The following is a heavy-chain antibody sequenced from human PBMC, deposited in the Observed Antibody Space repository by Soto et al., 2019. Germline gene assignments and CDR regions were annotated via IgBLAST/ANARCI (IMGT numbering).Heavy chain of an antibody. J-gene: IGHJ6*02. CDR2: IDPSDSYT. CDR3: SSGNIAAGNPSCGTDV. V-gene: IGHV5-10-1*01. Sequence: PGESLKISCKGSGYSFTSYWISWVRQMPGKGLEWMGRIDPSDSYTNYSPSFQGHVTISADKSISTAYLQWSSLMASDSALYYCSSGNIAAGNPSCGTDVRSQGTTVPVSS. CDR1: GYSFTSYW. D-gene: IGHD6-13*01.